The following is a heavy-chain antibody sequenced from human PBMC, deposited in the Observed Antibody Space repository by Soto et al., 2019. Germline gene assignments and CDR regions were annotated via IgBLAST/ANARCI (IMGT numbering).Heavy chain of an antibody. CDR1: GGSFSGYY. Sequence: SETLSLTCAVYGGSFSGYYWSWIRQPPGKGLEWIGEINHSGSTNYNPSLKSRVTISVDTSKNQFSLKLSSVTAADTAVYYCARGGYYYYYGLDVWGQGTTVTVSS. CDR2: INHSGST. CDR3: ARGGYYYYYGLDV. V-gene: IGHV4-34*01. J-gene: IGHJ6*02.